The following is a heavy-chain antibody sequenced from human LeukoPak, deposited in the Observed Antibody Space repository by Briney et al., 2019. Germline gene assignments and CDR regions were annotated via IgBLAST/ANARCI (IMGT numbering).Heavy chain of an antibody. D-gene: IGHD3-10*01. CDR1: GGTFISYA. Sequence: ASVKVSCKASGGTFISYAIIWVRQAPGQGLEWMGRIIPILGIANYAQKFQGRVTITADKSTSTAYMELSSLRSEDTAVYYCARDMVRDDYYYYGMDVWGQGTTVTVSS. CDR3: ARDMVRDDYYYYGMDV. CDR2: IIPILGIA. V-gene: IGHV1-69*04. J-gene: IGHJ6*02.